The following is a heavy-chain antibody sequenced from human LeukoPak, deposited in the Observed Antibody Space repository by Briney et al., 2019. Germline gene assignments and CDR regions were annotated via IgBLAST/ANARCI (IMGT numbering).Heavy chain of an antibody. Sequence: PGGSLRLSCAASGFTFSSYGMHWVRQASGKGLEWVAVISYDGSNKYYADSVKGRFTISRDNSKNTLYLQMNSLRAEDTAVYYCAKGPAYYYDSSGYYGAFDYWGQGTLVTVSS. V-gene: IGHV3-30*18. J-gene: IGHJ4*02. CDR2: ISYDGSNK. CDR3: AKGPAYYYDSSGYYGAFDY. CDR1: GFTFSSYG. D-gene: IGHD3-22*01.